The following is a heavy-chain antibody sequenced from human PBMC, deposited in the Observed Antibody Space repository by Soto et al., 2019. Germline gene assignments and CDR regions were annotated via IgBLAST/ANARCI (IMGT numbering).Heavy chain of an antibody. V-gene: IGHV4-30-2*01. D-gene: IGHD3-10*01. CDR1: GGSITIGGYC. CDR2: ICHSGNT. CDR3: ARVWFGESSWFDP. J-gene: IGHJ5*02. Sequence: SEILSLTCTVSGGSITIGGYCWSWIRQPPGQGLEWIGYICHSGNTYYNPSLKSRVTTSLDRSKNQFSLNLSSVTAADTAVYYCARVWFGESSWFDPWGQGTLVTVSS.